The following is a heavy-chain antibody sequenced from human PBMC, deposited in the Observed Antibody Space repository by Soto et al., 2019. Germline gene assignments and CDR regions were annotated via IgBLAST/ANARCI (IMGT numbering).Heavy chain of an antibody. V-gene: IGHV4-59*01. CDR3: ARYRREAVAGYTLDN. CDR1: GGSISSNY. Sequence: PSETLSLTCTVSGGSISSNYWTWIRQPPGKGLEWIGYVYNSGSTNYNPSLKSRVTISEDTSKSQFSLKVNSMTAADTAVYYCARYRREAVAGYTLDNGGQGILVTV. D-gene: IGHD6-13*01. CDR2: VYNSGST. J-gene: IGHJ4*02.